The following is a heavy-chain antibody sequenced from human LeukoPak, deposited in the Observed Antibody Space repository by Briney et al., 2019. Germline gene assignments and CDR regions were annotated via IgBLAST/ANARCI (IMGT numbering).Heavy chain of an antibody. V-gene: IGHV1-2*02. CDR2: INPKSGGT. Sequence: ASVKVSCKASGYTFTGYYIHWVRQAPGQGLEWVGWINPKSGGTDYAQRLKGRVTLTTDTSIATAYMDLSRLTSDDTAVYFCARGTIGSYSSVHDWGQGTLVTVSS. CDR3: ARGTIGSYSSVHD. CDR1: GYTFTGYY. D-gene: IGHD1-26*01. J-gene: IGHJ1*01.